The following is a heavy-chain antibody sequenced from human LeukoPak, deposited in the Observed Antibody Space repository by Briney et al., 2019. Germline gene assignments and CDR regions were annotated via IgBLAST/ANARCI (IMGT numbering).Heavy chain of an antibody. V-gene: IGHV3-30*04. D-gene: IGHD2-15*01. Sequence: GRSLRLSCAASGFTFSSYAMHWVRQAPGKGLEWVAVISYDGSNKYYADSVKGRFTISRDNSKNTLYLQMNSLRAEDTAVYYCAKDRPSVVVVAALDYWGQGTLVTVSS. CDR1: GFTFSSYA. CDR3: AKDRPSVVVVAALDY. J-gene: IGHJ4*02. CDR2: ISYDGSNK.